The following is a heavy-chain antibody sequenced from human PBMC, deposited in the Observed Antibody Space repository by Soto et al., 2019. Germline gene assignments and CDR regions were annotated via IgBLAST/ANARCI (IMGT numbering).Heavy chain of an antibody. Sequence: SETLSLTCTVSGGSVSSGSYYWSWIRQPPGKGLEWIGYIYYSGSTNYNPSLKSRVTISVDTSKNQFSLKLSSVTAADTAVYYCARDARDYYYYYGMDVWGQGTTVTVSS. J-gene: IGHJ6*02. CDR3: ARDARDYYYYYGMDV. CDR2: IYYSGST. V-gene: IGHV4-61*01. CDR1: GGSVSSGSYY.